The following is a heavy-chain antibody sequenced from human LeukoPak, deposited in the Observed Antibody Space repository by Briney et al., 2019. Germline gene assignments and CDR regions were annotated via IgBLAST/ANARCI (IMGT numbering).Heavy chain of an antibody. CDR3: ARAGYNYAFQ. J-gene: IGHJ4*02. CDR2: IYSGGST. D-gene: IGHD5-18*01. Sequence: GGYLRLSSAASGFTVSSNYMSWVRQAPGKGLEWVSVIYSGGSTYYADSVKGRFAISRVNSKNTLYLQMNSRSAEDTAVYCCARAGYNYAFQWGQGTLVTVSS. CDR1: GFTVSSNY. V-gene: IGHV3-53*01.